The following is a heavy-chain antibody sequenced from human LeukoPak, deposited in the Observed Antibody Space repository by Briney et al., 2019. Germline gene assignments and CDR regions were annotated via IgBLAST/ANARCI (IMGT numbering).Heavy chain of an antibody. CDR3: ARDRHYYDSSGYTFFDY. V-gene: IGHV4-61*08. J-gene: IGHJ4*02. CDR2: IYYSGST. Sequence: SETLSLTCTVSGGSISSGGYYWSWIRQHPGKGLEWIGYIYYSGSTNYNPSLKSRVTISVDTSKNQFSLKLSSVTAADTAVYYCARDRHYYDSSGYTFFDYWGQGTLVTVSS. CDR1: GGSISSGGYY. D-gene: IGHD3-22*01.